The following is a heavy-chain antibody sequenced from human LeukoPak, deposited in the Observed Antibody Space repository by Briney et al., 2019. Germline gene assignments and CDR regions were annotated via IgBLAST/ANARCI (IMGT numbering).Heavy chain of an antibody. CDR2: IYSDGSST. D-gene: IGHD1-26*01. CDR1: GFTFSNYW. CDR3: ARDVGIVGATSRRYFDY. V-gene: IGHV3-74*01. J-gene: IGHJ4*02. Sequence: GGSLRLSCAASGFTFSNYWVHWVRQAPGKGLVWVSRIYSDGSSTSYADSVKGRFTTSRDNAKNSLYLQMNSLRAEDTAVYYCARDVGIVGATSRRYFDYWGQGTLVTVSS.